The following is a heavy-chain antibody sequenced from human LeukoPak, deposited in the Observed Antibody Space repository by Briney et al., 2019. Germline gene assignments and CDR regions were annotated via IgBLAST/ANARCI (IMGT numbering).Heavy chain of an antibody. CDR2: IYTSGGT. CDR3: ARAAEYSSGWYLFDY. V-gene: IGHV4-4*07. CDR1: GSSISNYY. J-gene: IGHJ4*02. D-gene: IGHD6-19*01. Sequence: SETLSLTCTVSGSSISNYYWTWIRQPAGKGLEWIGRIYTSGGTNYNPSLKTRVTMSVDTSKNRVSLKLSSVTAADTAMYYCARAAEYSSGWYLFDYWGQGILVTVSA.